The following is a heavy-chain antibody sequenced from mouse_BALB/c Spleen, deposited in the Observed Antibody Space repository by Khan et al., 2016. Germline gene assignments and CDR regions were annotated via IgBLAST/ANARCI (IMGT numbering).Heavy chain of an antibody. D-gene: IGHD1-1*01. V-gene: IGHV9-3*02. J-gene: IGHJ3*01. CDR3: AEDYYGSNWFAY. CDR2: INTNTGEP. Sequence: QIQLVQSGPELKKPGETVKISCKASGYTFTNYGMNWVKQAPGKGLKWLGWINTNTGEPTYAEELKGRIAFSLETSASTAYLQFNNLKNEDTATYFCAEDYYGSNWFAYWGQGTLVTVSA. CDR1: GYTFTNYG.